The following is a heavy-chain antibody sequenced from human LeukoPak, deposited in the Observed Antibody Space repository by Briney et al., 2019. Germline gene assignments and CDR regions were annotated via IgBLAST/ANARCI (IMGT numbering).Heavy chain of an antibody. V-gene: IGHV4-38-2*02. Sequence: PSETLALTCTVSGYSISNGYYWGWIRQPPGKGLEGVGSIYHRGSTYYNPSLRSRVTISLYRCKKKFSLKLTSVTAADTAVYFCARGAEYYAFWRGYAGYSDYWGQGISVTVSS. J-gene: IGHJ4*02. CDR2: IYHRGST. CDR1: GYSISNGYY. D-gene: IGHD3-3*01. CDR3: ARGAEYYAFWRGYAGYSDY.